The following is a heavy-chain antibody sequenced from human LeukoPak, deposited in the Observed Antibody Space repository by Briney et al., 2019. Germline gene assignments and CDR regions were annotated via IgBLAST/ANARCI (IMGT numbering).Heavy chain of an antibody. CDR2: ISGSGGST. CDR3: AKDLNYRHDY. J-gene: IGHJ4*02. Sequence: PGGSLRLSCAASGFTFSSHAMSWVRQAPGKGLEWVSAISGSGGSTYYADSVKGRFTISRDRSKNTLYLQMNSLRAEDTAVYYCAKDLNYRHDYWGQGTLVTVSS. V-gene: IGHV3-23*01. D-gene: IGHD5-24*01. CDR1: GFTFSSHA.